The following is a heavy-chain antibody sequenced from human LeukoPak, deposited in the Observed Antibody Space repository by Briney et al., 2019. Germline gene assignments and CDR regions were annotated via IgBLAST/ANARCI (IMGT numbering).Heavy chain of an antibody. V-gene: IGHV4-34*01. CDR1: GGSFSGYY. CDR2: INHSGST. CDR3: ARGIVSSSWYGNWLDP. J-gene: IGHJ5*02. D-gene: IGHD6-13*01. Sequence: SETLSLTCAVYGGSFSGYYWSWIRQPPGKGLERIGEINHSGSTNYNPSLKSRVTISVDTSKNQFSLKLSSVTAADTAVYYCARGIVSSSWYGNWLDPWGQGTLVTVSS.